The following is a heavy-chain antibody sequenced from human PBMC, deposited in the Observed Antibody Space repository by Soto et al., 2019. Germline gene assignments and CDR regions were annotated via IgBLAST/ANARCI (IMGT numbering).Heavy chain of an antibody. J-gene: IGHJ6*02. CDR3: AKAGPYGMDV. Sequence: GGSLRLSCAASGFTFSNYWMSWVRQAPGKGLEWVANINQDGSEKYYVDSVKGRFTISRDNAKNSLYLQMNSLRAEDMAVYYCAKAGPYGMDVWGQGTTVTVSS. D-gene: IGHD2-8*02. V-gene: IGHV3-7*03. CDR1: GFTFSNYW. CDR2: INQDGSEK.